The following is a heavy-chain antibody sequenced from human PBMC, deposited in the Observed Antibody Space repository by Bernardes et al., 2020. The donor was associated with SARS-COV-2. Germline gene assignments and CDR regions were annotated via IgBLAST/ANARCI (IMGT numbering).Heavy chain of an antibody. D-gene: IGHD6-19*01. CDR1: GGSFSGYY. V-gene: IGHV4-34*01. Sequence: SETLSLTCAVYGGSFSGYYWSWIRQPPGKGLEWIGEINHSGSTNYNPSLKSRVTISVDTSKNQFSLKLSSVTAADTAVYYCAGDSSGWSDYYYGMDVWGQGTTVTVSS. CDR2: INHSGST. J-gene: IGHJ6*02. CDR3: AGDSSGWSDYYYGMDV.